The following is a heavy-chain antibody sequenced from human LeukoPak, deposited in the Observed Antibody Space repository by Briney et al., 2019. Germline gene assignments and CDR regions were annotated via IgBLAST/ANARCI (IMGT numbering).Heavy chain of an antibody. CDR3: ARNVGPKLRSWFDP. Sequence: QPGRSLRLSCAASGFTFSSYGMHWVRQAPGKGLEWVAVIWYDGSNKYYADSVKGRFTISRDNSKNTLYLQMNSLRAEDTAVYYCARNVGPKLRSWFDPWGQGTLVTVSS. V-gene: IGHV3-33*01. CDR1: GFTFSSYG. CDR2: IWYDGSNK. J-gene: IGHJ5*02. D-gene: IGHD1-26*01.